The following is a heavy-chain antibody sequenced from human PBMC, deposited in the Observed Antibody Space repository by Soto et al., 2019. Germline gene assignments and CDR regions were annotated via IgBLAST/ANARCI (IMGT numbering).Heavy chain of an antibody. CDR3: ARVRGYDILTNWFDP. J-gene: IGHJ5*02. V-gene: IGHV4-34*01. CDR2: INHSGST. Sequence: LSLTCAVYGGSFSGYYWSWIRQPPGKGLEWIGEINHSGSTNYNPSLKSRVTISVDTSKNQFSLKLSSVTAADTAVYYCARVRGYDILTNWFDPWGQGTLVTVSS. D-gene: IGHD3-9*01. CDR1: GGSFSGYY.